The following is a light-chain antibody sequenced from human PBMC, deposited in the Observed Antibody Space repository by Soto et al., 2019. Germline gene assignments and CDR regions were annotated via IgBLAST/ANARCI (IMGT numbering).Light chain of an antibody. J-gene: IGKJ5*01. V-gene: IGKV3-11*01. Sequence: EIVFTQSPATLSLSPGERATLSCRASQSVRSKVAWYQQKPGQAPSLVIYDTYIRATGIPARFSGSGSGTDFTLTISGLEPEDFAVYYCQQRTNRPPITFGQGTRLEIK. CDR3: QQRTNRPPIT. CDR2: DTY. CDR1: QSVRSK.